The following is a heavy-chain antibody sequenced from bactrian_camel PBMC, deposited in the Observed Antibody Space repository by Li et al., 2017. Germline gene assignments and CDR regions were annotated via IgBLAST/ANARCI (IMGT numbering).Heavy chain of an antibody. CDR1: RFMYGRYC. J-gene: IGHJ4*01. V-gene: IGHV3S1*01. CDR2: IYIGGSRT. D-gene: IGHD1*01. Sequence: HVQLVESGGGSVQAGGSLRLSCVASRFMYGRYCMGWFRQTPGKEREGVATIYIGGSRTNYADYVKGRFTISQDNAENTLYLQMNDLKSEDTAMYYCASSPSSDRYFGTCGMLTSGYTYWGQGTQVTVS. CDR3: ASSPSSDRYFGTCGMLTSGYTY.